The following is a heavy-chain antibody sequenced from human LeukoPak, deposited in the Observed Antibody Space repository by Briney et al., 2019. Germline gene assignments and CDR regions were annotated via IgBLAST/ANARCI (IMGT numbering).Heavy chain of an antibody. CDR2: ISSSSSYT. Sequence: GGSLRLSCAASGFTFSDYYMTWIRRAPGKGLEWVSYISSSSSYTNYADSMNGRFTLSRDNAKNSLYLQMNSLRAEDSAVYYCARVRGRQQLVYFDYWGQGTLVTVSS. CDR3: ARVRGRQQLVYFDY. D-gene: IGHD6-13*01. V-gene: IGHV3-11*06. CDR1: GFTFSDYY. J-gene: IGHJ4*02.